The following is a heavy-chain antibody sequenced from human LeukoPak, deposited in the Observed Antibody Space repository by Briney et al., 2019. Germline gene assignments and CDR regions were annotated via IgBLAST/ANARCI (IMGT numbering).Heavy chain of an antibody. J-gene: IGHJ4*02. CDR3: TRDGGMDYYDSSGYPISH. Sequence: GGSLRLSCTASGLTFGDYAMSWVRQAPGKGLEWVGCIRSKAYGGTTEYAASVKGRFTISRDDSKSIAYLQMNSLKTEDTAVYYCTRDGGMDYYDSSGYPISHWGQGTLVTVSS. V-gene: IGHV3-49*04. D-gene: IGHD3-22*01. CDR1: GLTFGDYA. CDR2: IRSKAYGGTT.